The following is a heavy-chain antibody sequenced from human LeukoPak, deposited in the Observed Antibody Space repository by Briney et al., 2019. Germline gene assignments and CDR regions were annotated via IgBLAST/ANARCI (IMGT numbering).Heavy chain of an antibody. CDR3: ASPSYYDSSGYYLNDAFDI. Sequence: ASVKVSCKASGYTFTSYGISWVRQAPGQGLEWMGWISAYNGNTNYAQKLQGRVTMTTDTSTSTAYMELRSLRSDDTAVYYCASPSYYDSSGYYLNDAFDIWGQGTMVTVSS. J-gene: IGHJ3*02. CDR2: ISAYNGNT. V-gene: IGHV1-18*01. D-gene: IGHD3-22*01. CDR1: GYTFTSYG.